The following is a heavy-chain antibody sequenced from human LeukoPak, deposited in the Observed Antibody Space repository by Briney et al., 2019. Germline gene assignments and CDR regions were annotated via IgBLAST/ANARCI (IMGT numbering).Heavy chain of an antibody. V-gene: IGHV4-59*08. CDR3: ARRSIQDWFDP. CDR1: GGSISSYY. Sequence: PSQTLSLTCTVSGGSISSYYWSWIRQPPGKGLEWIGYIYYSGSTNYNPSLKSRVTISIDTSKNQFSLKLSSVTAADTAVYFCARRSIQDWFDPWGQGTLVTVSS. D-gene: IGHD2-21*01. CDR2: IYYSGST. J-gene: IGHJ5*02.